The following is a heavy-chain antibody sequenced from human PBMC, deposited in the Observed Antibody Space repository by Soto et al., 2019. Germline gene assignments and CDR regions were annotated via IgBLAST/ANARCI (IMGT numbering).Heavy chain of an antibody. J-gene: IGHJ4*02. CDR1: GGSISSYY. CDR3: ARDRGVYEALFDY. CDR2: IYYSGST. D-gene: IGHD5-12*01. V-gene: IGHV4-59*01. Sequence: SETLSLTCTVSGGSISSYYWSWIRQPPGKGLEWIGYIYYSGSTNYNPSLKSRVTISVDTSKNQFSLKLSSVTAAGTAVYYCARDRGVYEALFDYWGQGTLVTVSS.